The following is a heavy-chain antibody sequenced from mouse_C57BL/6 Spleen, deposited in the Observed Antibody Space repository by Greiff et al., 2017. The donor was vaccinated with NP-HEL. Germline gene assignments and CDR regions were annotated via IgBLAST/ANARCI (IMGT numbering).Heavy chain of an antibody. D-gene: IGHD2-4*01. V-gene: IGHV1-61*01. CDR2: IYPSDSET. CDR3: ARHVYYDPYYAMDY. Sequence: QVQLQQPGAELVRPGSSVKLSCKASGYTFTSYWMDWVKQRPGQGLEWIGNIYPSDSETHYNQKFKDKATLTADKSSSTAYMQLSSLTSEDSAVYYCARHVYYDPYYAMDYWGQGTSVTVSS. CDR1: GYTFTSYW. J-gene: IGHJ4*01.